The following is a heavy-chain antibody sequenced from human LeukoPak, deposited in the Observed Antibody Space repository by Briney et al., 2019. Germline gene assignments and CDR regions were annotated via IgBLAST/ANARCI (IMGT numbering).Heavy chain of an antibody. CDR2: ISGSGGST. CDR3: AKDFRSSGYSYGYDY. D-gene: IGHD5-18*01. V-gene: IGHV3-23*01. CDR1: GFTFSSYA. Sequence: PGGSLRLSCAASGFTFSSYAMSWARQAPGKGLEWVSAISGSGGSTYYADSVKGRFTISRDNSKNTLYLQMNSLRAEDTAVYYCAKDFRSSGYSYGYDYWGQGTLVTVSS. J-gene: IGHJ4*02.